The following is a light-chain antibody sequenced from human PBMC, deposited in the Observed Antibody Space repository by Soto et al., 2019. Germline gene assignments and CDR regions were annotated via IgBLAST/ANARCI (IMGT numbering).Light chain of an antibody. CDR3: QSYDSSLSGYV. V-gene: IGLV1-40*01. J-gene: IGLJ1*01. Sequence: QSVLTQPPSVSGAPGQRVTISCTGSSSNIGAGYGVHWYQQLPGTAPKLLIYDKNNRPSGVPDRFSGSKSGTSASLAITGLQAADEADYYCQSYDSSLSGYVFGTGTKVTVL. CDR1: SSNIGAGYG. CDR2: DKN.